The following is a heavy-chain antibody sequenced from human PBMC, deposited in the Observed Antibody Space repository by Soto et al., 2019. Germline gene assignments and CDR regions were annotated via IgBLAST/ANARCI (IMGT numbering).Heavy chain of an antibody. CDR3: ARAGGGFDNYLDY. J-gene: IGHJ4*02. D-gene: IGHD3-16*01. CDR2: IYYSGST. V-gene: IGHV4-31*03. Sequence: QVQLQESGPGLVKPSQTLSLTCTVSGGSIGSGDYYWNWIRQHPGKGLEWIGYIYYSGSTYYNPSLKRRLSISVDTSKNQLSLRLSSVTAADTAVYYCARAGGGFDNYLDYWGQGTLVSVSS. CDR1: GGSIGSGDYY.